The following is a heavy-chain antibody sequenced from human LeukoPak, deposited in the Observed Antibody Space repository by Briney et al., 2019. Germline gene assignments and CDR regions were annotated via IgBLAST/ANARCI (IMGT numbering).Heavy chain of an antibody. CDR2: IKSKTDGGTT. V-gene: IGHV3-15*01. CDR3: TTEPDSRDFDY. CDR1: GFTFSNAW. Sequence: GGSLRPSCAASGFTFSNAWMSWVRQAPGKGLEWVGRIKSKTDGGTTDYAAPVKGRFTISRDDSKNTLYLQMNSLKTEDTAVYYCTTEPDSRDFDYWGQGTLVTVSS. J-gene: IGHJ4*02. D-gene: IGHD3-22*01.